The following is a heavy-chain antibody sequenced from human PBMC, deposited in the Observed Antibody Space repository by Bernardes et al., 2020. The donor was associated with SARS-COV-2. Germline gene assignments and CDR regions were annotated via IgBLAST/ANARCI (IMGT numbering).Heavy chain of an antibody. J-gene: IGHJ4*02. CDR1: GFTFSSYW. V-gene: IGHV3-74*01. CDR3: ARGSGNYYFDS. D-gene: IGHD1-26*01. CDR2: INGDGSSI. Sequence: GGSLRLSCAASGFTFSSYWMHWVRLGPGKGPVWVSRINGDGSSINYADSVKGRFTISRDNARNTLYLEMNSLRAEDTAVYYCARGSGNYYFDSWGQGTLVTVSS.